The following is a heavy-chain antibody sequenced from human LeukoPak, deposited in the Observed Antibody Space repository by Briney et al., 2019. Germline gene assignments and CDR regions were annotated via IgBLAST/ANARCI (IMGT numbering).Heavy chain of an antibody. CDR2: IYYSGST. Sequence: SETLSLTCTVSGGSNSSYHWSWIRQPPGKGLEWIGYIYYSGSTNYNPSLKSRVTISADTSKNQFSLKLSSVAAADTAVYYCARDDAFDIWGQGTMVTVSS. V-gene: IGHV4-59*01. J-gene: IGHJ3*02. CDR3: ARDDAFDI. CDR1: GGSNSSYH.